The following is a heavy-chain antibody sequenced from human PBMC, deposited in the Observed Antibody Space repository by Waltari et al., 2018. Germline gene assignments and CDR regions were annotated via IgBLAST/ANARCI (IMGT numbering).Heavy chain of an antibody. CDR2: INPKSGGT. V-gene: IGHV1-2*06. Sequence: HVQLVQSGAEVKKPGASVKVSCTASGYTFTDYYVHWVRQAPGQGLEWVERINPKSGGTYYTQKYQGRVTMTRDTSVNTAYMELSSLTSDDTAVFYCARAGSERDFAYWGQGTLVTVSS. CDR3: ARAGSERDFAY. J-gene: IGHJ4*02. D-gene: IGHD3-10*01. CDR1: GYTFTDYY.